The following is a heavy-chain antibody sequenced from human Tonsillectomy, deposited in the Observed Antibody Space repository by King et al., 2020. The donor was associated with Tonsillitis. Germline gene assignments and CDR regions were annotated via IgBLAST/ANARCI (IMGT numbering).Heavy chain of an antibody. J-gene: IGHJ2*01. D-gene: IGHD6-19*01. Sequence: VQLQQWGAGLLKPSETLSLTCAVYGGSFSGYYWSWIRQPPGKGLEWIGEINHSGSTNYNPSLKSRVTISVDTSKNQFSLKLSSVNAADTAVYYCAKCPYSIGWYYQSYFDLWGRGTLVTVSS. CDR3: AKCPYSIGWYYQSYFDL. CDR2: INHSGST. V-gene: IGHV4-34*01. CDR1: GGSFSGYY.